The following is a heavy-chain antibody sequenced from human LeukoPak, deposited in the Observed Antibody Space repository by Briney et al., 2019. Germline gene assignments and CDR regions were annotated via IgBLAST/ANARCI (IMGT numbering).Heavy chain of an antibody. CDR2: VNPNSGNT. CDR3: AIFGSAAVAGIWGDAFDI. V-gene: IGHV1-8*03. CDR1: GYTFTSYD. D-gene: IGHD6-19*01. Sequence: ASVKVSCKASGYTFTSYDINWVRQATGQGLEWMGWVNPNSGNTGYAQKFQGRVTITRNTSISTAYMELSSLRSEDTAVYYCAIFGSAAVAGIWGDAFDIWGQGTMVTVSS. J-gene: IGHJ3*02.